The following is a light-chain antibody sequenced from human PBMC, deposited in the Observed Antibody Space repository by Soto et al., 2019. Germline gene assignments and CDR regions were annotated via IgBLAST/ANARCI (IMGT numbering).Light chain of an antibody. Sequence: EIVMTQSPATLSVSPGERATLSCRASQSVSNNLAWYQQKPGQAPRLLIYGAFIRATGIPARFSGSGSGTEFTLTISSLQPEDFALYYCQQYNKWLTWTFGQGTKVEIK. J-gene: IGKJ1*01. CDR3: QQYNKWLTWT. CDR2: GAF. CDR1: QSVSNN. V-gene: IGKV3-15*01.